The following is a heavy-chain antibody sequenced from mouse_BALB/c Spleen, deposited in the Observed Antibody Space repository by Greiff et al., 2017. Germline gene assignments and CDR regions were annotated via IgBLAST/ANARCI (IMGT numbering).Heavy chain of an antibody. CDR2: IYPGDGDT. CDR3: ARNYYGNYEFAY. J-gene: IGHJ3*01. V-gene: IGHV1-82*01. D-gene: IGHD2-1*01. CDR1: GYAFSSSW. Sequence: QVQLQQSGPELVKPGASVKISCKASGYAFSSSWMNWVKQRPGQGLEWIGRIYPGDGDTNYNGKFKGKATLTADKSSSTAYMQLSSLTSVDSAVYFCARNYYGNYEFAYWGQGTLVTVSA.